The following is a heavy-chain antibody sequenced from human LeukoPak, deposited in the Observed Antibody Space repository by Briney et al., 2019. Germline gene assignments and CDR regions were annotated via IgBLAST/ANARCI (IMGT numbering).Heavy chain of an antibody. CDR3: ARDLMIGLPVAGS. Sequence: ASVTVSCKASGYTFTGYYMHWVRQAPGQGLEWMGWINPNTGGTNYARQFQGRVTMTRDTSISTAYMELSSLRSDDTAVYYCARDLMIGLPVAGSWGQGALVTVSS. CDR1: GYTFTGYY. CDR2: INPNTGGT. D-gene: IGHD6-19*01. J-gene: IGHJ4*02. V-gene: IGHV1-2*02.